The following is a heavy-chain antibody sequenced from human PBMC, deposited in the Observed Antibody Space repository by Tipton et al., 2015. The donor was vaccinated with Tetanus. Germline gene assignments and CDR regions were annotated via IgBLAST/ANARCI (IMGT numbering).Heavy chain of an antibody. CDR3: SRGMAEASNCGGDCYSDF. D-gene: IGHD2-21*02. V-gene: IGHV4-61*01. CDR2: YFYRGNT. CDR1: GGSVTRGSYY. J-gene: IGHJ4*02. Sequence: GLVKPSETLSLTCTVSGGSVTRGSYYWNWIRQPPGKGLEWIGYYFYRGNTNYLPSLKSRVAISVDTTKNQVSLQLNSVTAADTAVYSCSRGMAEASNCGGDCYSDFWGQGTLVTVSS.